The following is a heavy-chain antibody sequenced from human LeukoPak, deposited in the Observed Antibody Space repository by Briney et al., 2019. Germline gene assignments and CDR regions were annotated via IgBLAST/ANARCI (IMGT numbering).Heavy chain of an antibody. D-gene: IGHD2-15*01. V-gene: IGHV4-34*01. J-gene: IGHJ4*02. CDR2: INHSGST. CDR3: ARGLRGYCSGGSCYPRAYYFDY. CDR1: GGSFSGYY. Sequence: SETLCLTCAVYGGSFSGYYWSWIRQPPGKGLEWIWEINHSGSTNYNPSLKSRVTISVDTSKNQFSLKLSSVTAADTAVYYCARGLRGYCSGGSCYPRAYYFDYWGQGTLVTVSS.